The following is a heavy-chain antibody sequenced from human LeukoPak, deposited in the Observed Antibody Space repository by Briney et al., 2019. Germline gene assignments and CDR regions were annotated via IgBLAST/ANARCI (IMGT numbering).Heavy chain of an antibody. V-gene: IGHV4-39*01. Sequence: SETLSLTCTVSGGSISSSSYYWGWIRQPPGKGLEWIGGIYYSGSTYYNPSLKSRVTISVDTSKNQFSLKLSSVTAADTAVYYCARQSVVVVAATEAWFDYWGQGTLVTVSS. CDR2: IYYSGST. D-gene: IGHD2-15*01. CDR1: GGSISSSSYY. J-gene: IGHJ4*02. CDR3: ARQSVVVVAATEAWFDY.